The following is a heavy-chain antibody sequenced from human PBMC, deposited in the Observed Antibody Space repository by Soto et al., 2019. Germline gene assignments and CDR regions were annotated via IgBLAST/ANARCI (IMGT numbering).Heavy chain of an antibody. D-gene: IGHD3-3*01. J-gene: IGHJ5*02. CDR2: INAASANT. V-gene: IGHV1-3*01. CDR1: GDTLTGYS. Sequence: QVPIVQSGAEVKKPGASVKVSCKASGDTLTGYSIQWVRQAPGQGLEWMGWINAASANTKFSQRFQGRVTFTWDASASTAYMELSSLRSEDTAVYYCARQHDIWSAYSFATWGQGTPVTVSS. CDR3: ARQHDIWSAYSFAT.